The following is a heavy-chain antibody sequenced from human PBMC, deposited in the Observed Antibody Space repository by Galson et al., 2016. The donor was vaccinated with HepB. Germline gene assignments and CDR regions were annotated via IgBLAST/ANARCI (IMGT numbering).Heavy chain of an antibody. Sequence: TLSLTCTVSGGSISSGGYYWSWIRQHPGKGLEWTGYIYYSGSTYYNPSLKGRVTISVDTSKNQFSLKLSSVTAADTAVYYCARKREQLVLGVFDYWGRGTLVTVSS. J-gene: IGHJ4*02. CDR3: ARKREQLVLGVFDY. V-gene: IGHV4-31*03. CDR1: GGSISSGGYY. D-gene: IGHD6-13*01. CDR2: IYYSGST.